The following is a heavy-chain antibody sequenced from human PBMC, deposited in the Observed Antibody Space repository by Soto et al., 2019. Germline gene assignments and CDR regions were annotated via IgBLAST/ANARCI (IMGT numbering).Heavy chain of an antibody. J-gene: IGHJ4*02. D-gene: IGHD2-2*01. CDR1: GYTFTGYY. Sequence: ASVKVSCKASGYTFTGYYMHWVRQAPGQGLDWMGWINPNSGGTNFAQNFQGWVTMTRDTSISTAYMELSRLRSDDTAVYYCARTHCSSTRCYVGSWDYWGQGTLVTVSS. V-gene: IGHV1-2*04. CDR3: ARTHCSSTRCYVGSWDY. CDR2: INPNSGGT.